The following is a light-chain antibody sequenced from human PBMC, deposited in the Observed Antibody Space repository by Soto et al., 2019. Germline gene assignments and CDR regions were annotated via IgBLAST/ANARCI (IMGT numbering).Light chain of an antibody. V-gene: IGLV4-69*01. CDR3: QTWGTGIRVV. CDR1: SGHSNYA. J-gene: IGLJ2*01. CDR2: LNSDGSH. Sequence: QPVLTQSPSASASLGASVKLTCSLSSGHSNYAIAWHQQQPGKGPRYLMKLNSDGSHNKGDGIPDRFSGSSSGAERYLTISSLQSEDEADYYCQTWGTGIRVVFGGGTKMTVL.